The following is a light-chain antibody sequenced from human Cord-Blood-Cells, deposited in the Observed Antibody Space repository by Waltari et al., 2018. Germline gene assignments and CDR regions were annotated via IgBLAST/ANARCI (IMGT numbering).Light chain of an antibody. J-gene: IGKJ4*01. CDR3: QQSYSTPLT. CDR2: AAS. V-gene: IGKV1-39*01. CDR1: QSNSSY. Sequence: DIHMTQSALSLSASVGAGVTITCRASQSNSSYLNWYQQKPGKAPKLLIYAASSLQSGVPSRFSGSGSGTDFTLTISSLQPEDFATYYCQQSYSTPLTFGGGTKVEIK.